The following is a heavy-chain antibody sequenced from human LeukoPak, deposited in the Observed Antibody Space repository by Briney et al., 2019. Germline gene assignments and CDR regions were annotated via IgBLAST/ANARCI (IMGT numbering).Heavy chain of an antibody. D-gene: IGHD6-13*01. CDR3: ARGGIDSSSQELDY. J-gene: IGHJ4*02. V-gene: IGHV4-34*01. CDR1: GGSFSGYY. Sequence: SETLSLTCAVHGGSFSGYYWSWIRQPPGKGLEWIGEINHSGSTNYNPSLKSRVTISVDTSKNQFSLKLSSVTAADTAVYYCARGGIDSSSQELDYWGQGTLVTVSS. CDR2: INHSGST.